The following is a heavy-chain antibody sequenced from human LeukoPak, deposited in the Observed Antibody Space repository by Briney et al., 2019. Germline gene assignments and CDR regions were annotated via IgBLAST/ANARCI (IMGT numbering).Heavy chain of an antibody. CDR3: ARGGYYFGYGMDV. J-gene: IGHJ6*02. Sequence: PSQTLSLTCTVSGGSISSGGYYWSWIRQHPGKGLEWIGYIYYSGSTDNNPSLKSRVTISVDTSKNQSSLKLSSVTAADTAVYYCARGGYYFGYGMDVWGQGTTVTVSS. V-gene: IGHV4-31*03. CDR1: GGSISSGGYY. CDR2: IYYSGST. D-gene: IGHD3-3*01.